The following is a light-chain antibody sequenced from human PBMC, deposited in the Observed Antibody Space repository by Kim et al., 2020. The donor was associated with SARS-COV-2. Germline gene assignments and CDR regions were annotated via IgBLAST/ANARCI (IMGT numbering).Light chain of an antibody. J-gene: IGKJ1*01. CDR2: GAS. Sequence: EIVLTQSPGTLSLSPGERAFLSCGASQSVSNNLAWYQHKPGQAPRLLTYGASSRSTGIPDRVSGSGSGTDFTLTISRLETEGLAVYYCQQYGSRPGTFGQGTQVDIK. CDR3: QQYGSRPGT. V-gene: IGKV3-20*01. CDR1: QSVSNN.